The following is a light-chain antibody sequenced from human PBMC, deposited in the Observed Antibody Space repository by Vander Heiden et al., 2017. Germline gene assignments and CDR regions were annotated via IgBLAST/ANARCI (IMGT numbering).Light chain of an antibody. CDR1: NSNIGRNP. CDR3: AAWDDSLNGWV. J-gene: IGLJ3*02. Sequence: QSVLTQPPSLSGTPGQRVTISCSGSNSNIGRNPVNCFQQLPGTAPKLLIYTYNQRPSGVPDRFSGSRPGTPASLAISGLQSEDEADYYCAAWDDSLNGWVFGGGTRLTVL. V-gene: IGLV1-44*01. CDR2: TYN.